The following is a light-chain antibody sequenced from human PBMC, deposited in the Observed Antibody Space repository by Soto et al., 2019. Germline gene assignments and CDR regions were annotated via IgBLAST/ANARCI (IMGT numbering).Light chain of an antibody. J-gene: IGKJ4*01. Sequence: DIVLTQSPATLSLSPGERATLSCRASQSIRNYLAWYQQKPGQPPRLLIYDASNRATGIPARFSGGGSGTDFILTISSLEPEDSGVYYCQQRNDWVTFGGGTKVDIK. CDR2: DAS. V-gene: IGKV3-11*01. CDR3: QQRNDWVT. CDR1: QSIRNY.